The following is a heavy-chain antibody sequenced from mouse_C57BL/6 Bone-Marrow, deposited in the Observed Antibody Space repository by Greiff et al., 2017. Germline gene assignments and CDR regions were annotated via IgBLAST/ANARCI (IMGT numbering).Heavy chain of an antibody. CDR3: ARAGWLLRAWFAY. Sequence: VQLQQPGAELVMPGASVKLSCKASGYTFTSYWMHWVKQRPGQGLEWIGEIDPSDSYTNYNQKFKGKSTLTVDKSSSTAYVQLSSLTSEDSAVSYCARAGWLLRAWFAYWGQGTLVTVSA. V-gene: IGHV1-69*01. CDR1: GYTFTSYW. D-gene: IGHD2-3*01. J-gene: IGHJ3*01. CDR2: IDPSDSYT.